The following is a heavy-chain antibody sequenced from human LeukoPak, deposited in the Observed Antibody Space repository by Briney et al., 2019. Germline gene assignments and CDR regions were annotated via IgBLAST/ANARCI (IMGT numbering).Heavy chain of an antibody. Sequence: GESLKISCKGSGYSFTSYWIGWVRQMPGKGLEGMGIIYPGDSDTRYSPSFQGQVTISADKSISTAYLQWSSLKASDTAMYYCARRRGYSGYDYSGWFDPWGQGTLVTVSS. J-gene: IGHJ5*02. D-gene: IGHD5-12*01. V-gene: IGHV5-51*01. CDR3: ARRRGYSGYDYSGWFDP. CDR2: IYPGDSDT. CDR1: GYSFTSYW.